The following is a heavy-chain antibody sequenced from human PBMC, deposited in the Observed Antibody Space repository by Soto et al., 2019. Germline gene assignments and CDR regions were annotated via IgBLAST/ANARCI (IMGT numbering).Heavy chain of an antibody. CDR1: GITFSSYW. J-gene: IGHJ4*02. V-gene: IGHV3-74*01. D-gene: IGHD6-13*01. CDR2: MNNDESST. CDR3: AREYSSSRYFDY. Sequence: EVQLVESGGGLVQPGGSLRLSCAASGITFSSYWMHWVRQAPGKGLVWVSRMNNDESSTSYADSVKGRFTISRDNAKNTLYLQMNSLRAEDTALYYCAREYSSSRYFDYWGQGTLVTVSS.